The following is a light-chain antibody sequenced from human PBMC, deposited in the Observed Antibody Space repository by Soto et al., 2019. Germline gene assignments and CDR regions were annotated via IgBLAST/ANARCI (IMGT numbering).Light chain of an antibody. CDR2: GAS. CDR3: QHYGGSPYT. Sequence: LMRSPVTLSLSPGERASLSXRXSQSVGISYIAWYQHKPGQAPRLLIYGASSRAAGIPDRFSGSGSGTDFTLTISRLEPEDFAVYYCQHYGGSPYTLGQGTKVDIK. CDR1: QSVGISY. J-gene: IGKJ2*01. V-gene: IGKV3-20*01.